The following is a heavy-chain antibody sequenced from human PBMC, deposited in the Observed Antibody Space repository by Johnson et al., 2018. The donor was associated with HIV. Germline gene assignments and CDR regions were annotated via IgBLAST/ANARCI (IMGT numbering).Heavy chain of an antibody. CDR3: ARGLGNSWTGDAFDI. V-gene: IGHV3-53*01. CDR2: IYSGGST. D-gene: IGHD6-13*01. Sequence: VQLVESGGGLVKPGGSLRLSCAAYGFTVSSNYMSWVRQAPGKGLEWVSVIYSGGSTYYADSVKGRFTISRDNSKNTLYLQMNSLRAEDTAVYYCARGLGNSWTGDAFDIWGQGTMVTVSS. CDR1: GFTVSSNY. J-gene: IGHJ3*02.